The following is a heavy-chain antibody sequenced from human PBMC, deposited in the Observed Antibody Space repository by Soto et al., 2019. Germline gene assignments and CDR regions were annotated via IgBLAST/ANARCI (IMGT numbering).Heavy chain of an antibody. Sequence: EVQLLESGGGLVQPGGSLRLSCAASGFTFSSYAMSWVRQAPGKGLEWVSAISGSGGSTYYAGSVKGRFTISGDNSKNTLYLQMNRVKAEDTAVYYCASCVSYYYYYGMDVWGQGTTVTVSS. D-gene: IGHD2-15*01. CDR1: GFTFSSYA. J-gene: IGHJ6*02. CDR3: ASCVSYYYYYGMDV. CDR2: ISGSGGST. V-gene: IGHV3-23*01.